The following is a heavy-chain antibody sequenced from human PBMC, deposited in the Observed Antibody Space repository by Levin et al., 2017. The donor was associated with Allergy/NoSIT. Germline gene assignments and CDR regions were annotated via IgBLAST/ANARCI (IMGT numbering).Heavy chain of an antibody. V-gene: IGHV1-46*01. CDR3: AREGGSGSGVDY. D-gene: IGHD3-10*01. J-gene: IGHJ4*02. Sequence: GGSLRLSCKASGYTFTSYYMHWVRQAPGQGLEWMGIINPSGGSTSYAQKFQGRVTMTRDTSTSTVYMELSSLRSEDTAVYYCAREGGSGSGVDYWGQGTLVTVSS. CDR2: INPSGGST. CDR1: GYTFTSYY.